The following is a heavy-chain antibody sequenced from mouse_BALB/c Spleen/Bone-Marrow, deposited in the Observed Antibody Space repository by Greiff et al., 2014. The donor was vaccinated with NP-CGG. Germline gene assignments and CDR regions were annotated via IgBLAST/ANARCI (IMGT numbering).Heavy chain of an antibody. J-gene: IGHJ4*01. CDR3: ARGDWDEAMDY. CDR2: INSSGSYT. CDR1: GFIFSSYA. D-gene: IGHD4-1*01. V-gene: IGHV5-9-3*01. Sequence: DVKLVESGGGLVKPGGSLKLSCAASGFIFSSYAMSWVRQTPEKRLEWVATINSSGSYTYYPDSVKGRFTISRDNAKNTLYLQMSSLRSEDTAMYYCARGDWDEAMDYWGQGTSVTVST.